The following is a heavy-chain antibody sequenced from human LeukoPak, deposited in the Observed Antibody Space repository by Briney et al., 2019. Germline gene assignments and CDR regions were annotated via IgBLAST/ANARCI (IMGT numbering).Heavy chain of an antibody. V-gene: IGHV5-51*01. CDR1: GYSFNTYW. D-gene: IGHD1-14*01. CDR2: IYPNDSDT. CDR3: ARRRSRDWFDP. J-gene: IGHJ5*02. Sequence: GESLKISCRGSGYSFNTYWIGWVRQMPGRGLECMGIIYPNDSDTRYSPSFRGQVTFSVDKSISTAYLQWSSLNPSDTAVYYCARRRSRDWFDPWGQGTLVTVSS.